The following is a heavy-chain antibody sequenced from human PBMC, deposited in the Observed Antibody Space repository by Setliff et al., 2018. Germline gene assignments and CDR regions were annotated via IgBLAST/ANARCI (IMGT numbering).Heavy chain of an antibody. V-gene: IGHV2-5*02. D-gene: IGHD3-22*01. CDR2: IYWDDDK. Sequence: SGPTLVNPTQTLSLTCTVSGFSLNTDGVGVCWIRQPPGKALEWLALIYWDDDKRYSPSLKSRLTITKDTSKNQVVLTMTNMDPVDTATYYCAHRRGDYYDSSCYYYDYWGQGTLVTVSS. J-gene: IGHJ4*02. CDR3: AHRRGDYYDSSCYYYDY. CDR1: GFSLNTDGVG.